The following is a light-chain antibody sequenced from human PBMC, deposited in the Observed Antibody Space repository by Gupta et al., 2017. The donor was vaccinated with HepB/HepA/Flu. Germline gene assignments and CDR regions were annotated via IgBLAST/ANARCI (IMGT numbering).Light chain of an antibody. CDR3: SSVTGCVTYL. J-gene: IGLJ1*01. CDR1: RSDIGGYNY. CDR2: DVV. V-gene: IGLV2-14*03. Sequence: QSALPQPASVSGSLGESITVSCTGTRSDIGGYNYVSWYQQYPGKAPKLIIYDVVKRPSGVSDRFSGSKSDNTASLTISGLQAEDEADYYCSSVTGCVTYLFGTGTKVTVL.